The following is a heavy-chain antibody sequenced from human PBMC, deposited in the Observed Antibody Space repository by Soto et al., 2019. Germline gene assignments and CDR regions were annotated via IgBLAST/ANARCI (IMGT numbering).Heavy chain of an antibody. CDR2: ISGSGGST. CDR1: VFTFSSYA. D-gene: IGHD2-21*02. Sequence: HPGWSLRLSCSASVFTFSSYAMSWLRQAPGKGLEWVSAISGSGGSTYYADSVKGRFTISRDNSKNILYLQMSSLRPEDTAVYYCAREIICGTDCLTPANWYDPWGQGVLVTVSS. CDR3: AREIICGTDCLTPANWYDP. J-gene: IGHJ5*02. V-gene: IGHV3-23*01.